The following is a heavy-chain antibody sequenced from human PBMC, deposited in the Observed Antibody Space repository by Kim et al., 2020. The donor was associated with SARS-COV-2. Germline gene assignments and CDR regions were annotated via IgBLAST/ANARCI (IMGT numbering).Heavy chain of an antibody. CDR2: ISVSGATS. CDR1: GFAFSTYA. V-gene: IGHV3-23*01. CDR3: AKTFGFWDSGYQRYYYHNMDV. J-gene: IGHJ6*03. Sequence: GGSLRLSCAASGFAFSTYAMSWVRQAPGKGLEWVSGISVSGATSYYADSVKGRFTISRDNFQDTMHLQMNSLRVEDTAIYYCAKTFGFWDSGYQRYYYHNMDVWGNGTTVTVSS. D-gene: IGHD5-12*01.